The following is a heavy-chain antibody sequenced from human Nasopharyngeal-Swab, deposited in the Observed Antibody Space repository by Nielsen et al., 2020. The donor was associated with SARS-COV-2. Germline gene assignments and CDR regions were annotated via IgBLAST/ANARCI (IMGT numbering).Heavy chain of an antibody. Sequence: GGSLKISCAASGLTFDDYAMHWVRQAPGKGLEWVSGISWNSGSIGYADSVKGRFTISRDNAKNSLYLQMNSLRAEDTAVYYCARGEVITYFDYWGQGTLVTVSS. D-gene: IGHD3-22*01. CDR1: GLTFDDYA. V-gene: IGHV3-9*01. CDR3: ARGEVITYFDY. CDR2: ISWNSGSI. J-gene: IGHJ4*02.